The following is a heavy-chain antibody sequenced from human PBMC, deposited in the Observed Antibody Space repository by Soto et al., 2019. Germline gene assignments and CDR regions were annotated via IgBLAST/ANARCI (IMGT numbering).Heavy chain of an antibody. J-gene: IGHJ6*02. D-gene: IGHD3-3*01. CDR3: ARGLDVLRFLEWSTYYYYGMDV. CDR1: WDTFTGYY. Sequence: GGSVKVSCQASWDTFTGYYIHWVRQAPGQGPGGMGWINPNSGGTNYAQKFQGWVTMTRDTSISTAYMELSRLRSDDTAVYYCARGLDVLRFLEWSTYYYYGMDVWGQGTTVTVSS. CDR2: INPNSGGT. V-gene: IGHV1-2*04.